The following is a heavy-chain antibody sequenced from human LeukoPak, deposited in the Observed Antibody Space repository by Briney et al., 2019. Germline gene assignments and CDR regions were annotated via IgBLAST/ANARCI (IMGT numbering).Heavy chain of an antibody. J-gene: IGHJ4*02. V-gene: IGHV3-33*01. CDR1: GFTFSSYG. CDR2: IWYDGSNK. D-gene: IGHD2-2*02. Sequence: GGSLRLSCAASGFTFSSYGMHWVRQAPGRGLEWVAVIWYDGSNKYYADSVKGRFTISRDNSKNTLYLQMNSLRAEDTAVYYCASSSFCSSTSCYTLDYWGQGTLVNVSS. CDR3: ASSSFCSSTSCYTLDY.